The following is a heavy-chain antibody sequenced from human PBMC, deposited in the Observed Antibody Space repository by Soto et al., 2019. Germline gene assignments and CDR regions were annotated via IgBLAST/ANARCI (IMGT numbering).Heavy chain of an antibody. CDR3: ARDAYCTNGVCYLFDY. CDR1: GFTFSSYW. V-gene: IGHV3-7*01. J-gene: IGHJ4*02. Sequence: GGSLGLSCAASGFTFSSYWMSWVRQAPGKGLEWVANIKQDGSEKYYVDSVKGRFTISRDNAKNSLYLQMNSLRAEDTAVYYCARDAYCTNGVCYLFDYWGQGTLVTVSS. CDR2: IKQDGSEK. D-gene: IGHD2-8*01.